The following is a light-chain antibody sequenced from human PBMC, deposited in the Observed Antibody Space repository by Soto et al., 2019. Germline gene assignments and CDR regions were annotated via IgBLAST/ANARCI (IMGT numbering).Light chain of an antibody. CDR2: GAS. V-gene: IGKV3D-20*02. Sequence: EVDIKHTLCTLSFSPLHTATLSFRSSQSVRSSYLAWYQQKPGQAPRLLIYGASSRATGIPDRISGSGSGTDFTLTISSLEPEDFAVYYCQQRSNWTLKFGQGTRLEIK. J-gene: IGKJ5*01. CDR1: QSVRSSY. CDR3: QQRSNWTLK.